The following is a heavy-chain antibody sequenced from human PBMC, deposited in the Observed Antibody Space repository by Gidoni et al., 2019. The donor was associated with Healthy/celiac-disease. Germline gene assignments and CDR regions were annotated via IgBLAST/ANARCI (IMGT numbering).Heavy chain of an antibody. CDR2: IYTSGST. Sequence: QVQLQESGPGLVKPSQTLSPTCTVPGGPISSGSYYWSWLRQPAGKGLEWIGRIYTSGSTNYNPSLKSRVTISVDTSKNQFSLKLSSVTAADTAVYYCARDYYDSSGYYAFNAFDIWGQGTMVTVSS. J-gene: IGHJ3*02. D-gene: IGHD3-22*01. CDR1: GGPISSGSYY. CDR3: ARDYYDSSGYYAFNAFDI. V-gene: IGHV4-61*02.